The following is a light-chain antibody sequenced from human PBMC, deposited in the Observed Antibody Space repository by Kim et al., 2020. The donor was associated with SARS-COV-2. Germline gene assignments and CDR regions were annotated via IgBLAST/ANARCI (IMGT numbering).Light chain of an antibody. Sequence: SSELTQDPAVSVALGQTVRITCQGDSLRSYYATWYQQKPGQAPILVIYGKNNRPSGIPDRFSGSSSGNTASLTITWTQAGDEADYYCNSRDSHYNVVFCG. CDR3: NSRDSHYNVV. V-gene: IGLV3-19*01. J-gene: IGLJ2*01. CDR2: GKN. CDR1: SLRSYY.